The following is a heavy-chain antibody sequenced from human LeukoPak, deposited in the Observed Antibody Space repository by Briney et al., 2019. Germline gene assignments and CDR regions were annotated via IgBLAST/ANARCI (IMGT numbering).Heavy chain of an antibody. V-gene: IGHV3-9*01. CDR3: AKDWSYGGNSWKYFGS. CDR1: GFTFDDYA. Sequence: PGGSLRLSCVASGFTFDDYAMHWVRQAPGKGLEWVSGISWGSDSVDYADSVKGRFTISRDNAKNSLYLQMNSLRADDTALYYCAKDWSYGGNSWKYFGSWGQGILVTVSS. J-gene: IGHJ4*02. D-gene: IGHD4-23*01. CDR2: ISWGSDSV.